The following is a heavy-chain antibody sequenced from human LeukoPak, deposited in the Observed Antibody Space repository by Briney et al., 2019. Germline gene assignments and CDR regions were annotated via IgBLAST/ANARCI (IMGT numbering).Heavy chain of an antibody. V-gene: IGHV1-2*02. Sequence: ASVKVSCKASGYTFIDYYIHWVRQAPGEGLEWMGWINPNSGGTNYAQKFQGRVTMTRDTSISTAYMELSRLNSDDTAVYYCAKNMGYGDYWYFDLWGQGTLVTVSS. CDR3: AKNMGYGDYWYFDL. D-gene: IGHD4-17*01. J-gene: IGHJ2*01. CDR1: GYTFIDYY. CDR2: INPNSGGT.